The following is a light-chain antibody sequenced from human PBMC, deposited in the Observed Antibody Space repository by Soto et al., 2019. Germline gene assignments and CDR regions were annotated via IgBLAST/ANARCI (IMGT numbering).Light chain of an antibody. Sequence: DIVMTQSPDSLAVSLGERATINCKSSQSILYSSNNKNYLAWYQQQPGQPPKLPIYWASTRESGVPDRFSGSGSGTDFTLTISSLQAEDVAVYYCQQYYNIPFTFGQGTKLEIK. CDR1: QSILYSSNNKNY. CDR2: WAS. J-gene: IGKJ2*01. CDR3: QQYYNIPFT. V-gene: IGKV4-1*01.